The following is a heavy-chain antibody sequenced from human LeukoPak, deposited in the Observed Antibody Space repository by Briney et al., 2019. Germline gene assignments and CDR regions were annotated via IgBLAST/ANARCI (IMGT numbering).Heavy chain of an antibody. D-gene: IGHD6-13*01. V-gene: IGHV3-30-3*01. CDR1: GFTFSSYA. J-gene: IGHJ4*02. CDR3: ARETGYSDSWPLEY. Sequence: GGSLRLSCAASGFTFSSYAFHWVRQAPGKGLEWVAFISYDGNKKDYADSVKGRFSISRDGSKNTVYLQMNNLRGEDTAVYYCARETGYSDSWPLEYWGQGTLVTVSS. CDR2: ISYDGNKK.